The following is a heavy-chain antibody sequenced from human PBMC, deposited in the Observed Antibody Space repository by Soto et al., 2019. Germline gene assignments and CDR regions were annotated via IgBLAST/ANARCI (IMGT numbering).Heavy chain of an antibody. CDR1: GFTLSGYD. V-gene: IGHV3-64*01. D-gene: IGHD6-6*01. J-gene: IGHJ6*03. CDR2: ISSNGGGT. Sequence: EVQLAESGGGLAQPGGSLRLSCAASGFTLSGYDMDWVRQAPGKGLEYVSGISSNGGGTYYANSVQGRFTISRDNSKNMVYLQLGSLRPEDMAVYYCARRARPDFYYMDVWGKGTTVTVSS. CDR3: ARRARPDFYYMDV.